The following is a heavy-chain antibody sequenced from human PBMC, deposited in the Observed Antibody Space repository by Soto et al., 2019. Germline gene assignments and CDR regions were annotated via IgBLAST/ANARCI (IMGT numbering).Heavy chain of an antibody. Sequence: SGPKLVNPTETLTLTFTFSGFSLTSPVRGVSGIRQPPGKALEWLALIERDDDDKYYSTSLKTRLTISKDTRKNQVVLTMANMDPADTGTYYCARSIRGPRRFNGMDVWGQGTTVTVSS. CDR2: IERDDDDK. J-gene: IGHJ6*02. CDR3: ARSIRGPRRFNGMDV. V-gene: IGHV2-70*13. D-gene: IGHD1-20*01. CDR1: GFSLTSPVRG.